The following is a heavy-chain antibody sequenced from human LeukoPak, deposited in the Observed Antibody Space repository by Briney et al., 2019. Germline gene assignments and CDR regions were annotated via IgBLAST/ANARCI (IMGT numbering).Heavy chain of an antibody. CDR3: VVVTAILDY. V-gene: IGHV3-30*03. D-gene: IGHD2-21*02. J-gene: IGHJ4*02. Sequence: GGSLRLSCAASGFTFSSYGMHWVRQAPGKGLEWVAVISYDGSNKYYADSMKGRFTISRDNSKNTLYLQMNSLRTEDTAVYYCVVVTAILDYWGQGTLVTVSS. CDR2: ISYDGSNK. CDR1: GFTFSSYG.